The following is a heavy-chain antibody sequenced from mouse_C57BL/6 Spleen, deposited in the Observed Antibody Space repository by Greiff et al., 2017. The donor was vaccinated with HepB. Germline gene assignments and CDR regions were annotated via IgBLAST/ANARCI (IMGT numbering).Heavy chain of an antibody. D-gene: IGHD4-1*01. J-gene: IGHJ4*01. CDR3: ARDLTGTGAMDY. Sequence: EVMLVESGPGMVKPSQSLSLTCTVTGYSITSGYDWHWIRHFPGNKLEWMGYISYSGSTNYNPSLKSRISITPDTSKNHFFLKLNSVTTEDTATYYCARDLTGTGAMDYWGQGTSVTVSS. CDR1: GYSITSGYD. V-gene: IGHV3-1*01. CDR2: ISYSGST.